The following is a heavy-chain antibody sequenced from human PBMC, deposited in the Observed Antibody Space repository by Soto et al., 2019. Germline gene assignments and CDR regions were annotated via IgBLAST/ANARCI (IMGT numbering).Heavy chain of an antibody. V-gene: IGHV3-23*01. CDR1: GFTFSSYA. Sequence: GGSLGLSCAASGFTFSSYAMSWVRQAPGKGLEWVSAISGSGGSTYYADSVKGRFTISRDNSKSTLYLQMNSLRAEDTAVYYCAKDGRHYYDTNGYWGQGTLVTVSS. J-gene: IGHJ4*02. CDR3: AKDGRHYYDTNGY. D-gene: IGHD3-22*01. CDR2: ISGSGGST.